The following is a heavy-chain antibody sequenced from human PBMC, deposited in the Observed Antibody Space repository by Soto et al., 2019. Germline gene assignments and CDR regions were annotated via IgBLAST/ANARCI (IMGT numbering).Heavy chain of an antibody. J-gene: IGHJ4*02. V-gene: IGHV4-39*01. CDR3: ARHGSY. CDR1: GVSISSSSYY. CDR2: IYYGGSS. Sequence: SDTLSLTCAVSGVSISSSSYYWGWIRQPPGKGLEWIGTIYYGGSSYSNPSLKSRVTISLDTSKNQFSLTLTPVTAADTAVYYCARHGSYWGQGTLVTVSS.